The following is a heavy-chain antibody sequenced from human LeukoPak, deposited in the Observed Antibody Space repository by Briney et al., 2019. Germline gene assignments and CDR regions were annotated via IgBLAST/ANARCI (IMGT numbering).Heavy chain of an antibody. J-gene: IGHJ5*02. CDR2: IYHTGDI. Sequence: PSETLSLTCSVSGDSMTSSYWTWLRQPPGKGLESIGYIYHTGDINYNPSLNSRVTMSLDTSKNQFFLKVTSVTAADTAVYYCAKGTRELPSWGQGTLVTVSS. CDR1: GDSMTSSY. D-gene: IGHD1-7*01. V-gene: IGHV4-59*08. CDR3: AKGTRELPS.